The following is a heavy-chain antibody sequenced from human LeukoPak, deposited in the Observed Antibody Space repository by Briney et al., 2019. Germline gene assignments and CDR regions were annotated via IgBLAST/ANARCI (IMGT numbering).Heavy chain of an antibody. CDR3: AKHEENSGFSSH. CDR1: GFTFSRYY. J-gene: IGHJ4*02. CDR2: INEAGSGK. Sequence: GGSLRLSCVASGFTFSRYYMSWVRQVPGKGLEWVANINEAGSGKYYVDSVKGRFTISRDNARSSLFLQMDSLTIEDTGIYYCAKHEENSGFSSHWGQGTLVTVSS. D-gene: IGHD6-19*01. V-gene: IGHV3-7*01.